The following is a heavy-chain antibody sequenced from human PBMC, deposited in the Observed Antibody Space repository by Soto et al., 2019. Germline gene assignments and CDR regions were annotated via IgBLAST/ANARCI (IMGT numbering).Heavy chain of an antibody. CDR3: AGGRGYSYVPFGY. D-gene: IGHD5-18*01. Sequence: GGSLRLSCAASGFTFSSYAMHWVRQAPGKGLEWVAVISYDGSNKYYADSVKGRFTISRDNSKNTLYLQMNSLRAEDTAVYYCAGGRGYSYVPFGYWGQGTLVTVSS. CDR2: ISYDGSNK. CDR1: GFTFSSYA. V-gene: IGHV3-30-3*01. J-gene: IGHJ4*02.